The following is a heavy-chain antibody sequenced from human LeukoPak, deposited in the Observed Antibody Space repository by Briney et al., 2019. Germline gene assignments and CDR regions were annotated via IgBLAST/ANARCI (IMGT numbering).Heavy chain of an antibody. J-gene: IGHJ4*02. CDR1: GFTFSDYA. V-gene: IGHV3-30*03. CDR2: ISSDKNNK. D-gene: IGHD2-21*02. CDR3: ASKWYCGGDCYYQIDF. Sequence: GGSLRLSCAASGFTFSDYAMNWVRQAPGKGLEWVALISSDKNNKYYADSVKGRFAISRDNSKNTLYLQMNSLRAEDTALYYCASKWYCGGDCYYQIDFWGQGTLVTVS.